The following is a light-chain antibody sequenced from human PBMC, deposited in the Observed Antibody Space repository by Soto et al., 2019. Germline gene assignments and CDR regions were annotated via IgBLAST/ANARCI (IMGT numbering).Light chain of an antibody. CDR2: SNN. Sequence: QSVLTQPPSASATPGQRVTISCSGSSSNIGSNTVNWYQQLPGTAPKLLIYSNNQWPSGVPDRFSGSKSGTSASLAISGLQSEDEADYYCAAWDDSLNGFVFRTGTKVTVL. J-gene: IGLJ1*01. CDR1: SSNIGSNT. CDR3: AAWDDSLNGFV. V-gene: IGLV1-44*01.